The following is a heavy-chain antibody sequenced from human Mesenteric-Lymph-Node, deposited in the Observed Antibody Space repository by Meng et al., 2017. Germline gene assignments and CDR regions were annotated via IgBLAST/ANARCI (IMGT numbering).Heavy chain of an antibody. D-gene: IGHD6-19*01. CDR1: GFTFSNYG. V-gene: IGHV3-23*01. J-gene: IGHJ5*02. CDR3: AKTQADSDWNS. CDR2: ISASGSNT. Sequence: GESLKISCEASGFTFSNYGMDWVRQAPGKGLEWVAGISASGSNTYYAGSAKGRFTISRDNSENTLFLHMNSLRAEDTAVYYCAKTQADSDWNSWGQGTLVTVSS.